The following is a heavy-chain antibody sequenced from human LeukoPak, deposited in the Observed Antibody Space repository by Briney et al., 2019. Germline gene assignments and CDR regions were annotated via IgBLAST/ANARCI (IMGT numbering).Heavy chain of an antibody. CDR1: GFTFSSYW. V-gene: IGHV3-23*01. Sequence: GGSLRLSCAASGFTFSSYWMSWVRQAPGKGLEWVSAISGSGDGTYSADSVKGRFTISRDNSKNTLYLQMNSLRAEDTAVYYCAKPFYSGYDSHFDYWGQGTLVTVSS. CDR3: AKPFYSGYDSHFDY. CDR2: ISGSGDGT. D-gene: IGHD5-12*01. J-gene: IGHJ4*02.